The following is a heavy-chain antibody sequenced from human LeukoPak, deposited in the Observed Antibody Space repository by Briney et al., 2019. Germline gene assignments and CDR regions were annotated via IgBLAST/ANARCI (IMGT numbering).Heavy chain of an antibody. CDR3: ARGSRLVDIAFDI. CDR2: IYYSGST. J-gene: IGHJ3*02. V-gene: IGHV4-59*01. CDR1: GGSISSYY. D-gene: IGHD6-19*01. Sequence: PSETLSLTCTVSGGSISSYYWSWIRQPPGKGLEWIGYIYYSGSTNYNPSLKSRVTISVDTSKNQFSLKLSSVTAADTAVYYCARGSRLVDIAFDIWGQGTMVTVSS.